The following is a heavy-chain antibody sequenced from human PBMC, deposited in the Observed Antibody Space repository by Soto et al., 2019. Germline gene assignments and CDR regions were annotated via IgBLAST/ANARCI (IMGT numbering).Heavy chain of an antibody. CDR1: GGSIGGSNYF. CDR3: TRRPFGVRRVTTLVV. CDR2: IYSSGST. J-gene: IGHJ6*02. Sequence: SETLSLTCTVSGGSIGGSNYFWGWIRQSPGTGLEWLGTIYSSGSTYYNPSLKSRITMSLDTSKNQFSLNLGSVTAADTAVYYCTRRPFGVRRVTTLVVWGPGTTVTVSS. D-gene: IGHD3-10*01. V-gene: IGHV4-39*01.